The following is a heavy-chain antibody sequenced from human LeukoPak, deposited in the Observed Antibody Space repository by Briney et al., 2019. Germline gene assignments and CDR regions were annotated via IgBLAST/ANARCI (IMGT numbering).Heavy chain of an antibody. D-gene: IGHD6-19*01. Sequence: SETLSLTCTVSGDSLSSTSYYWGWIRQPPGKGLEWIGYIYYSGSTNYNPSLKSRVTISVDTSKNQFSLKLSSVTAADTAVYYCARPAGAVAGRKVNWYFDLWGRGTLVTVSS. CDR3: ARPAGAVAGRKVNWYFDL. CDR1: GDSLSSTSYY. CDR2: IYYSGST. V-gene: IGHV4-61*01. J-gene: IGHJ2*01.